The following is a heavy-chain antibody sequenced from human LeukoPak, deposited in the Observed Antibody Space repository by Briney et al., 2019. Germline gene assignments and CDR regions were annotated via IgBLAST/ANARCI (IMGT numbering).Heavy chain of an antibody. Sequence: GGSLRLSCAASGFTFSSYEMNWFRQAPGKGPEWVSYISSSGSTIYYADSVKGRFTISRDNAKNSLYLQMNSLRAEDTAVYYCAKDMPFRSGSYYRGIDYWGQGTLVTVSS. CDR3: AKDMPFRSGSYYRGIDY. J-gene: IGHJ4*02. CDR2: ISSSGSTI. CDR1: GFTFSSYE. D-gene: IGHD1-26*01. V-gene: IGHV3-48*03.